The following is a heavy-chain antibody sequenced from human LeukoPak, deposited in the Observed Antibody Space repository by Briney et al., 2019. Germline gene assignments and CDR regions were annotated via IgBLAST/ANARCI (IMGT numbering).Heavy chain of an antibody. Sequence: PSETLSLTCTVSGGSISSYYWSWIRQPPGKGLEWIGYIYYSGSTNYNPSLKSRVTISVDTSKNQFSLKLSSVTAADTVVYYCARDSSSGWYSWFDPWGQGTLVTVSS. J-gene: IGHJ5*02. CDR1: GGSISSYY. V-gene: IGHV4-59*01. CDR2: IYYSGST. D-gene: IGHD6-19*01. CDR3: ARDSSSGWYSWFDP.